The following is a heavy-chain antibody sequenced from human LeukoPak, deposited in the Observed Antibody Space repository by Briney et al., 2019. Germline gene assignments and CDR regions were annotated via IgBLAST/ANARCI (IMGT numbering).Heavy chain of an antibody. CDR1: GGSISSYY. CDR2: IYYSGST. Sequence: SETLSLTCTVSGGSISSYYWSWIRQPPGKGLEWIGYIYYSGSTYYNPSLKSRVTISVDTSKNQFSLKLSSVTAADTAVYYCARDSGARSGYFDLWGRGTLVTVSS. J-gene: IGHJ2*01. CDR3: ARDSGARSGYFDL. V-gene: IGHV4-59*06. D-gene: IGHD5-24*01.